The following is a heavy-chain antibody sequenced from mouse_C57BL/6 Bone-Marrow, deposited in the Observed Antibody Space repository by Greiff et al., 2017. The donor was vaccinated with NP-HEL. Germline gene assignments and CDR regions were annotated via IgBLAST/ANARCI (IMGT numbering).Heavy chain of an antibody. CDR1: GYTFTDYY. CDR2: INPNNGGT. V-gene: IGHV1-26*01. J-gene: IGHJ2*01. CDR3: ARGGGYMVTYFDY. Sequence: VQLQQSGPELVKPGASVKISCKASGYTFTDYYMNWVKQSHGKSLEWIGDINPNNGGTSYNQKFKGKATLTVDKSSSTAYMELRSLTSEDSAVYYCARGGGYMVTYFDYWGQGTTLTVSS. D-gene: IGHD2-2*01.